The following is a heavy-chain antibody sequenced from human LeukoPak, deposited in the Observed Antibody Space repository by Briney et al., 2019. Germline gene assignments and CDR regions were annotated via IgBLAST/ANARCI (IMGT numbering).Heavy chain of an antibody. CDR3: ARGYGIYSYGFYYYYMDV. V-gene: IGHV3-66*02. CDR1: GFTVSSNY. J-gene: IGHJ6*03. D-gene: IGHD5-18*01. CDR2: IYSGGST. Sequence: GGSLRLSCAASGFTVSSNYMSWVRQAPGRGLEWVSVIYSGGSTYYADSVKGRFTISRDNSKNTLYLQMNSLRAEDTAVYYCARGYGIYSYGFYYYYMDVWGKGTTVTVSS.